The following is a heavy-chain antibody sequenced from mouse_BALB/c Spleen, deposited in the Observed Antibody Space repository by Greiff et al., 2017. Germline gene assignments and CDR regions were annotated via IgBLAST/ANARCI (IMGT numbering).Heavy chain of an antibody. CDR2: ISSCSSTI. D-gene: IGHD1-1*01. CDR3: ARRNDYGSSGWFAY. CDR1: GFTFSSFG. V-gene: IGHV5-17*02. J-gene: IGHJ3*01. Sequence: EVKLVESGGGLVQPGGSRKLSCAASGFTFSSFGMHWVRQAPEKGLEWVAYISSCSSTIYYADTVKGRFTISRDNPKNTLILQMTSLRSEDTAMYYCARRNDYGSSGWFAYWGQGTLVTVSA.